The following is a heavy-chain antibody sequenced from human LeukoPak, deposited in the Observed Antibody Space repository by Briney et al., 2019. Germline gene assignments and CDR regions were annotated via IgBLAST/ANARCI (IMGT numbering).Heavy chain of an antibody. V-gene: IGHV1-2*06. CDR3: ARDLWGWGSDYLDY. CDR1: GGTFSSYA. CDR2: ISPNSGAT. J-gene: IGHJ4*02. D-gene: IGHD4/OR15-4a*01. Sequence: ASVKVSCKASGGTFSSYAISWVRLVPGQGLEWMGRISPNSGATNYAEKFRGRVTMARDTSINTVYMEMSSLRSDDTAVYYCARDLWGWGSDYLDYWGQGTLVTVSS.